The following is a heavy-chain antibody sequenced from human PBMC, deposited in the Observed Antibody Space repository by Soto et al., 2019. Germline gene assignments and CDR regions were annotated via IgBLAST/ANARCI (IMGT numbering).Heavy chain of an antibody. V-gene: IGHV4-39*01. CDR3: ARLSFSTSVNYGMDV. D-gene: IGHD2-2*01. CDR1: GVSIRSSSYY. J-gene: IGHJ6*02. Sequence: SETLSLTCTVSGVSIRSSSYYWGWIRQPPGKGLEWIGSIYYSGSTYYNPSLKSRVTISVDTSKNQFSLKLSSVTAADTAVYYCARLSFSTSVNYGMDVWGQGTTVT. CDR2: IYYSGST.